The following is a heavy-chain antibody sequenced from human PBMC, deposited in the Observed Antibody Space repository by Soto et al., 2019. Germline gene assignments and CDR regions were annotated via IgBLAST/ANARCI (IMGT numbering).Heavy chain of an antibody. Sequence: GGSLRLSCVASGFTFSNYVMGWVRQAPGKGLEWVSAIRGGGDGTYYADSLKGRFTISRDNSKNTLYLQMNSLSAEDSALYYCAKSTWNGPNYFDYWGQGALVTVSS. D-gene: IGHD1-1*01. CDR1: GFTFSNYV. CDR3: AKSTWNGPNYFDY. CDR2: IRGGGDGT. V-gene: IGHV3-23*01. J-gene: IGHJ4*02.